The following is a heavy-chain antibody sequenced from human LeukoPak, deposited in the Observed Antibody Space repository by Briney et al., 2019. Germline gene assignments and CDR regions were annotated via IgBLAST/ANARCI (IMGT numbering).Heavy chain of an antibody. D-gene: IGHD6-13*01. V-gene: IGHV4-34*01. Sequence: SETLSLTCAVYGGSFSGYYWSWIRQPPGKGLEWIGEINHSGSTNYNPSLKSRVTIPVDTSKNQFSLKLSSVTAADTAVYYCARRSSSWSFDYWGQGTLVTVSS. CDR2: INHSGST. J-gene: IGHJ4*02. CDR3: ARRSSSWSFDY. CDR1: GGSFSGYY.